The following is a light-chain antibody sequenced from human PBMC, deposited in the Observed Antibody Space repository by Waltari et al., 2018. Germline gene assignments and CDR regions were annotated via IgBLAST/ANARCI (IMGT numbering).Light chain of an antibody. CDR1: SSDAGGYNY. Sequence: QSALTQPRSVSGSPGQSVTISRTGTSSDAGGYNYVSWYQQHPGKAPKLMIYDVSKRPSGVPDRFSGSKSGNTASLTISGLQAEDEADYYCCSYAGSYTFLFGGGTKLTVL. J-gene: IGLJ2*01. CDR2: DVS. V-gene: IGLV2-11*01. CDR3: CSYAGSYTFL.